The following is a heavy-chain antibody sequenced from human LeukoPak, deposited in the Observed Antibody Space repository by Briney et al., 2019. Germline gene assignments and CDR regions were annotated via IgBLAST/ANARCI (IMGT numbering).Heavy chain of an antibody. J-gene: IGHJ6*02. Sequence: GGSLGLSCAASGFTFSSYSMNWVRQAPGKGLEWVSSISSSSSYIYYADSVKGRFIISRDNAKNSLYLQMNSLRAEDTAVYYCARASVQIVVVPAASRYYYYGMDVWGQGTTVTVSS. D-gene: IGHD2-2*01. CDR1: GFTFSSYS. CDR3: ARASVQIVVVPAASRYYYYGMDV. V-gene: IGHV3-21*01. CDR2: ISSSSSYI.